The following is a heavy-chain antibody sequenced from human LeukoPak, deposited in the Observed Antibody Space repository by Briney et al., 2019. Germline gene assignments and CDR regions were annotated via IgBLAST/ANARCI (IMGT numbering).Heavy chain of an antibody. J-gene: IGHJ4*02. CDR1: GFTFSDYW. V-gene: IGHV3-7*01. CDR2: VGRDGSEK. CDR3: AKVGAWELQRVFEN. Sequence: PGGSLRLTCAASGFTFSDYWMTWVRQVPGKGLEWVANVGRDGSEKNYVDSVNGRFTISRDNAKKSLYLEMNSLRVEDTALYYRAKVGAWELQRVFENWGQGTLVTVSS. D-gene: IGHD1-26*01.